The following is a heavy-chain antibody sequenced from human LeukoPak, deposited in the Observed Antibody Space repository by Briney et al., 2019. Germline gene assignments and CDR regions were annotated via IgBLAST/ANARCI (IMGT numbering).Heavy chain of an antibody. CDR1: GFTFSSYE. V-gene: IGHV3-48*03. J-gene: IGHJ4*02. CDR3: AREEGGNYFDA. Sequence: GVSLRLSCAASGFTFSSYEMNWVRQAPGKGLEWVSYIGSSGTTIYYADSVKGRFTISRDNAKNSLYLQMNSLRAEDTAVYYCAREEGGNYFDAWGQGTLVTVSS. CDR2: IGSSGTTI. D-gene: IGHD1-26*01.